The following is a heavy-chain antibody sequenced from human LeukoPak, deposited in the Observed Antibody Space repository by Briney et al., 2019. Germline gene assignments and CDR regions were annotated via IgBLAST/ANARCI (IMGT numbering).Heavy chain of an antibody. CDR2: IYPGDSYT. CDR1: GYSFTSYW. Sequence: GEPLKISCKGSGYSFTSYWIAWVRQMPGKGLEWMGIIYPGDSYTTYSPSFQGQVTISADKSISTAYLQWRSLKASDTAMYYCARRSGSDALDIWGQGTMVTVSS. D-gene: IGHD3-10*01. V-gene: IGHV5-51*01. CDR3: ARRSGSDALDI. J-gene: IGHJ3*02.